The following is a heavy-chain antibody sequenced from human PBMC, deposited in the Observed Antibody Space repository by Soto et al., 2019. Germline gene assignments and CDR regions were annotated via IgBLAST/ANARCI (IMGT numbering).Heavy chain of an antibody. CDR1: GFTFSSYW. Sequence: EVQLVESGGGLVQPGGSLRLSCAASGFTFSSYWMHWVRQAPGKGLVWVSRINSDGSSTSYADSVKGRFTISRDNAKNTLYRQMNCLRAEDTAVYYCGRVVWFGELIPFGYWGQGTLVTVSS. V-gene: IGHV3-74*01. J-gene: IGHJ4*02. CDR2: INSDGSST. CDR3: GRVVWFGELIPFGY. D-gene: IGHD3-10*01.